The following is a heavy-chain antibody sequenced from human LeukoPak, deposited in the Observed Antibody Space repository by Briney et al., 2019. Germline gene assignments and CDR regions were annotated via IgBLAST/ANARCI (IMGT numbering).Heavy chain of an antibody. CDR1: GGSISSSSYY. V-gene: IGHV4-39*07. CDR2: IYYSGST. D-gene: IGHD5-18*01. Sequence: PSETLSLTCTVSGGSISSSSYYWGWIRQPPGKGLEWIGSIYYSGSTYYNPSLKSRVTISVDTSKNQFSLKLSSVTAADTAVYYCARDPPTAMVDWSWFDPWGQGTLVTVSS. J-gene: IGHJ5*02. CDR3: ARDPPTAMVDWSWFDP.